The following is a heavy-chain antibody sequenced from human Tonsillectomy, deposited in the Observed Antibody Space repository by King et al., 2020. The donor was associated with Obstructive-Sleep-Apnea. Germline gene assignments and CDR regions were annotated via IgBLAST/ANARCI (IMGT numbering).Heavy chain of an antibody. CDR2: ISGSGSST. J-gene: IGHJ4*02. CDR3: AKEGSYSGSGSYYTDY. CDR1: GFTFRSFA. Sequence: VQLVESGGGLVQPGGSLRLSCAASGFTFRSFAMSWVRQAPGKGLEWVSTISGSGSSTYSADSVKGRFTISRDNSKNTLYLQMNSLRAEDTAVYYCAKEGSYSGSGSYYTDYWGQGTLVSVSS. D-gene: IGHD3-10*01. V-gene: IGHV3-23*04.